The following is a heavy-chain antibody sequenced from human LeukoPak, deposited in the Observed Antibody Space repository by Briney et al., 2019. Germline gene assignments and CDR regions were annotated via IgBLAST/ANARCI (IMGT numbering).Heavy chain of an antibody. D-gene: IGHD3-10*01. CDR1: GGSFSGYY. J-gene: IGHJ3*02. CDR2: INHSGST. CDR3: ARRRWFGAPAGAFDI. V-gene: IGHV4-34*01. Sequence: SETLSLTCAVYGGSFSGYYWSWIRQPPGEGLEWIGEINHSGSTNYNPSLKSRVTISVDTSKNQFSLKLSSVTAADTAVYYCARRRWFGAPAGAFDIWGQGTMVTVSS.